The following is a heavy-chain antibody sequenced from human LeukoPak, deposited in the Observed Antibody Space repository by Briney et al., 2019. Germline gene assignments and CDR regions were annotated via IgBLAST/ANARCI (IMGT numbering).Heavy chain of an antibody. D-gene: IGHD2-2*01. CDR3: TRDPHALDY. CDR1: GFTFSSYS. Sequence: GGSLRLSCAASGFTFSSYSMNWVRQAPGKGLEWVSYITRSSSPIYYADSVRGRFTISRDNAKNSLYLQMDSLRAEDTAVYYCTRDPHALDYWGQGTLVTVSS. V-gene: IGHV3-48*01. CDR2: ITRSSSPI. J-gene: IGHJ4*02.